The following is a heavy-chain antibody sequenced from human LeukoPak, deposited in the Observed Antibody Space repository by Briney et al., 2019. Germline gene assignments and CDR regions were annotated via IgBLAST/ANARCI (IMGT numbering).Heavy chain of an antibody. Sequence: PSETLSLTCTVPGCSISSYYWSWIRQPPGKGLEWIGYIYYSGSTNYNPSLKSRVTISVDTSKNQFSLRMSSVAAADTAFYYCARTPDVTRWLQPFDYWGQGILVTVSS. CDR2: IYYSGST. J-gene: IGHJ4*02. D-gene: IGHD5-24*01. CDR3: ARTPDVTRWLQPFDY. CDR1: GCSISSYY. V-gene: IGHV4-59*01.